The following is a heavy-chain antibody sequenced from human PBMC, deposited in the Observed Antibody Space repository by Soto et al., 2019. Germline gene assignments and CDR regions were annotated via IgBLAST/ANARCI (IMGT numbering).Heavy chain of an antibody. CDR1: GYTFTSYG. J-gene: IGHJ3*02. V-gene: IGHV1-18*01. D-gene: IGHD2-15*01. Sequence: ASVKVSCKASGYTFTSYGISWVRQAPGQGLEWMGWISAYNGNTNYAQKLQGRVTMTTDTSTSTAYMELRSLRSDDTAVYYCATLGGYCSGGRCPQATHDAFDSCGQGTMVTVSS. CDR2: ISAYNGNT. CDR3: ATLGGYCSGGRCPQATHDAFDS.